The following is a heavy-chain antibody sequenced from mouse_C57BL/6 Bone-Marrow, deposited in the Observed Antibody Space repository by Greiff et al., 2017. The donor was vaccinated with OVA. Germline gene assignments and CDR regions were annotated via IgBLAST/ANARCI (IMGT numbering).Heavy chain of an antibody. CDR3: TTDGYSYYFDY. CDR2: IDPENGDT. J-gene: IGHJ2*01. Sequence: EVQLQQSGAELVRPGASVKLSCTASGFNIKDDYMHWVKQRPEQGLEWIGWIDPENGDTEYASKFQGKATITADTSSNTAYLQLSSLTSEDTAVYNCTTDGYSYYFDYWGQGTTLTVSS. D-gene: IGHD2-3*01. CDR1: GFNIKDDY. V-gene: IGHV14-4*01.